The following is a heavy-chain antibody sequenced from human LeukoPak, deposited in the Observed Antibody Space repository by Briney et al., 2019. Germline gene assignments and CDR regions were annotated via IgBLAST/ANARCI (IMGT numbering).Heavy chain of an antibody. CDR3: ARQSSGWSVWFDP. CDR1: GYSFTSYW. V-gene: IGHV5-10-1*01. Sequence: GESLKISCKGSGYSFTSYWISWVRQMPRKGLEWMGRIDPSDSYTDYSPSFQGHVPISADKSISPAYPQWSSLKASDTAMYYCARQSSGWSVWFDPWGQGTLVTVSS. J-gene: IGHJ5*02. CDR2: IDPSDSYT. D-gene: IGHD6-19*01.